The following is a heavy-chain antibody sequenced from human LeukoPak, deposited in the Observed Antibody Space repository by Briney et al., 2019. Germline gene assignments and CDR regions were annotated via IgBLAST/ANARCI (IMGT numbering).Heavy chain of an antibody. Sequence: PGGSLRLSCAASGFTVSSNYMSWVRQAPGKGLEWVSVICSGGSTYYADSVKGRFTISRDNSKNTLYLQMNSLRAEDTAVYYCARDITWGWLSFDYWGQGTLVTVSS. CDR2: ICSGGST. J-gene: IGHJ4*02. CDR1: GFTVSSNY. V-gene: IGHV3-53*01. D-gene: IGHD5-18*01. CDR3: ARDITWGWLSFDY.